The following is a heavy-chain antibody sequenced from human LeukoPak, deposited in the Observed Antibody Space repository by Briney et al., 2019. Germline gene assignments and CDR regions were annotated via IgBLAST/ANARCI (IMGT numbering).Heavy chain of an antibody. V-gene: IGHV3-23*01. CDR1: GFTFSSCA. CDR2: ISGSGGST. Sequence: PGGSLRLSCAASGFTFSSCAMSWVRQDPGKGLEWVSAISGSGGSTYYADSVKGRFTISRDNSKNTLYLQMNSLRAEDTAVYYCAKDDCSSTSCPSDYWGQGTLVTVSS. J-gene: IGHJ4*02. CDR3: AKDDCSSTSCPSDY. D-gene: IGHD2-2*01.